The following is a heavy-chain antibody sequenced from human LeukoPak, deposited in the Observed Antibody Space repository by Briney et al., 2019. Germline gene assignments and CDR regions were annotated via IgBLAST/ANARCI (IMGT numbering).Heavy chain of an antibody. CDR2: ISGSGGST. V-gene: IGHV3-23*01. J-gene: IGHJ4*02. D-gene: IGHD4-17*01. CDR3: ASPPTTVVTPGDY. CDR1: GFTFSSYA. Sequence: GGSLRLSCAASGFTFSSYAMSWVRQAPGKGLEWVSAISGSGGSTYYADSVKGRFTISRDNSKNTLYLQMNSLRAEDTVVYYCASPPTTVVTPGDYWGQGTLVTVSS.